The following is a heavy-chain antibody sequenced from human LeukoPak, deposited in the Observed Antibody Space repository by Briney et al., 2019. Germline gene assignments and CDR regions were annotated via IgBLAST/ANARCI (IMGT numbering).Heavy chain of an antibody. D-gene: IGHD3-10*01. J-gene: IGHJ6*03. CDR3: AKGVGGSANYYMDV. CDR1: GFAFSRHG. V-gene: IGHV3-30*02. Sequence: GGSLRLSCAASGFAFSRHGIHWVRQAPGKGLEWVAFIPYDGSNKFYADSVKGRFTISRDNSKNTLYLQMNSLRVEDTAVYYCAKGVGGSANYYMDVWGKGTTVTVSS. CDR2: IPYDGSNK.